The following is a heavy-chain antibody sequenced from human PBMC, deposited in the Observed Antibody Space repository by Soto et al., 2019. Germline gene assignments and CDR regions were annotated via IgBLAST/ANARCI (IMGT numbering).Heavy chain of an antibody. CDR2: IIPIIGIT. CDR1: GDTFSRNT. V-gene: IGHV1-69*02. J-gene: IGHJ5*02. CDR3: ATADHYCDTTTCYTWFDP. D-gene: IGHD2-2*02. Sequence: QVQLVQPGAEVRRPGSSVKVSCKASGDTFSRNTITWVRQAPGQGLEWMGRIIPIIGITNYAQKLQGRVTITADTSTSTAYMELSDLRSEDTAVYYCATADHYCDTTTCYTWFDPWGQGTLVTVSS.